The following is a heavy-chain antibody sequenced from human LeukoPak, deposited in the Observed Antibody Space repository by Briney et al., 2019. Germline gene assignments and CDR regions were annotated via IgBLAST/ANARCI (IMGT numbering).Heavy chain of an antibody. Sequence: SVKVSCKASGGTFSSHAISWVRQAPGQGLEWMGRIIPILGIANYAQKFQGRVTITADKSTSTAYMELSSLRSEDTAVYYCARATAICSGGSCYSFYYYGMDVWGQGTTVTVSS. CDR2: IIPILGIA. D-gene: IGHD2-15*01. J-gene: IGHJ6*02. CDR3: ARATAICSGGSCYSFYYYGMDV. CDR1: GGTFSSHA. V-gene: IGHV1-69*04.